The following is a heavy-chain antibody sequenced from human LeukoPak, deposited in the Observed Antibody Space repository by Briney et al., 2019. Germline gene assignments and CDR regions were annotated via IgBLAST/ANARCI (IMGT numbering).Heavy chain of an antibody. J-gene: IGHJ4*02. CDR2: IIPIFGIA. CDR3: VRVPYTYSSSWYYFDY. Sequence: GSSVKVSCKASGGTFSSYAISWVRQAPGQGLEWMGRIIPIFGIANYAQKFQGRVTITADKSTSTAYMELSSLRSEDTAVYYCVRVPYTYSSSWYYFDYWGQGTLVTVSS. CDR1: GGTFSSYA. D-gene: IGHD6-13*01. V-gene: IGHV1-69*04.